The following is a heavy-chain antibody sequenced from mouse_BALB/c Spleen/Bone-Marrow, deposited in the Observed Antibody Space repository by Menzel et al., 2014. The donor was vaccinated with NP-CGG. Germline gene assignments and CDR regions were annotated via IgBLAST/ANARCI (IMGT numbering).Heavy chain of an antibody. CDR3: AREGTYDSCYGHFDY. Sequence: QVQLKESGAELARPGASVRMSCKASGYSFTTYTMHWLKQRPGQGLEWIAYIIPSSGYSNYNQKFKDKATLTADKSSSTAYMQLSSLTSEDSAVYYCAREGTYDSCYGHFDYWGPGTTLTVSS. D-gene: IGHD2-3*01. CDR1: GYSFTTYT. J-gene: IGHJ2*01. CDR2: IIPSSGYS. V-gene: IGHV1-4*01.